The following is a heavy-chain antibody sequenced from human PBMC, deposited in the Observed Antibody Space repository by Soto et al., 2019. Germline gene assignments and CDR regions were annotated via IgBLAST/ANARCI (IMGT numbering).Heavy chain of an antibody. V-gene: IGHV4-30-4*01. CDR1: GGSISSGDYY. D-gene: IGHD6-6*01. CDR3: ARDSALSSSSEDPDY. Sequence: PSETLSLTCTVSGGSISSGDYYWSWIRQPPGKGLEWIGYIYYSGSTYYNPSLKSRVTISVDTSKNQFSLKLSSVTAADTAVYYCARDSALSSSSEDPDYWGQGTLVTVSS. J-gene: IGHJ4*02. CDR2: IYYSGST.